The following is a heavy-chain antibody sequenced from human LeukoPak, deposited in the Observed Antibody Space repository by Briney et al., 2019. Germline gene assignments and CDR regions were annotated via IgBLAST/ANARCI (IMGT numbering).Heavy chain of an antibody. J-gene: IGHJ6*02. CDR3: AWYGVTHGLDV. CDR2: ISSSGSTI. CDR1: GFTFSSYE. V-gene: IGHV3-48*03. D-gene: IGHD3-10*01. Sequence: GGSLRLSCAASGFTFSSYEMNWVRQAPGKGLEWVSYISSSGSTIYYADSVKGRFTISRDNAKNSVYFQMNSLRPEDTAIYYCAWYGVTHGLDVWGQGTTVTVSS.